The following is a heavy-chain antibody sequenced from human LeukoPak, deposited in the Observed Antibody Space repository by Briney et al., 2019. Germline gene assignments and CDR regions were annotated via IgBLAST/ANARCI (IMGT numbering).Heavy chain of an antibody. CDR2: IWYDGSNK. Sequence: GRSLRLSCAASGFTFSSYGMHWVRQAPDKGLEWVAVIWYDGSNKYYADSVKGRFTISRDNSKNTLYLQMNSLRAEDTAVYYCARILGYCSGGSCYGYYYGMDVWGQGTTVTVSS. D-gene: IGHD2-15*01. CDR1: GFTFSSYG. J-gene: IGHJ6*02. V-gene: IGHV3-33*01. CDR3: ARILGYCSGGSCYGYYYGMDV.